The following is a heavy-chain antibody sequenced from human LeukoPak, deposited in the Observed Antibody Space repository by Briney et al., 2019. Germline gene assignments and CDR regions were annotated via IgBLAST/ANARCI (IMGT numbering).Heavy chain of an antibody. J-gene: IGHJ4*02. V-gene: IGHV3-23*01. CDR3: AKDYYDGSGQKGSYYFDY. CDR1: GFTFSSYA. Sequence: PGGSLRLSCAASGFTFSSYAMSWVRQAPGKGLEWVSAISGSGGSTYYADSVKGRFTISRDNSKNTLYLQMNSLRAEDTAVYYCAKDYYDGSGQKGSYYFDYWGQGTLVTVSS. D-gene: IGHD3-22*01. CDR2: ISGSGGST.